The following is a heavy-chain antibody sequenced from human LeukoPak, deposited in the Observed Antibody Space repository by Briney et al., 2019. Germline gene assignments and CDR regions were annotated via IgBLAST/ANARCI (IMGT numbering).Heavy chain of an antibody. D-gene: IGHD6-19*01. CDR3: ARVGRSGWTVDY. CDR1: GFTFSSYS. V-gene: IGHV3-21*01. J-gene: IGHJ4*02. Sequence: PGGSLRLSCAASGFTFSSYSMNWVCQAPGKGLEWVSSISSSSSYIYYADSVKGRFTISRDNAKNSLHLQMNSLRAEDTAVYCARVGRSGWTVDYWGQGTLVTVSS. CDR2: ISSSSSYI.